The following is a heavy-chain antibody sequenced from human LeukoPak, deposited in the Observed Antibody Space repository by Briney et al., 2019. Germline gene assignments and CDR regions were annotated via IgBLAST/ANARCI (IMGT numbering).Heavy chain of an antibody. CDR3: ARVRDRPHAYDSSGYEPYYFDY. CDR2: IYTSGST. D-gene: IGHD3-22*01. V-gene: IGHV4-4*07. J-gene: IGHJ4*02. Sequence: SETLSLTCTVSGGSISSYYWSWIRQPAGKGLEWIGRIYTSGSTNYNPSLKSRVTMSVDTSKNQFSLKLSSVTAADTAVYYCARVRDRPHAYDSSGYEPYYFDYWGQGTLVTVSS. CDR1: GGSISSYY.